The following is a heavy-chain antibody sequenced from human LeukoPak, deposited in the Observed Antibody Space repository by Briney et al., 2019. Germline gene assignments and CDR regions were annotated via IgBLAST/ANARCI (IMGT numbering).Heavy chain of an antibody. Sequence: GGSLRLSRAASGFTFSSYAMNWVRQAPGKGLEWVSVISGSGGSTYYADSVKGRFTISRDNSKNTLYLQMNSLRAEDTAVYYCAKDGVPAAISYYYYYMDVWGKGTTVTVSS. CDR3: AKDGVPAAISYYYYYMDV. CDR1: GFTFSSYA. D-gene: IGHD2-2*01. V-gene: IGHV3-23*01. J-gene: IGHJ6*03. CDR2: ISGSGGST.